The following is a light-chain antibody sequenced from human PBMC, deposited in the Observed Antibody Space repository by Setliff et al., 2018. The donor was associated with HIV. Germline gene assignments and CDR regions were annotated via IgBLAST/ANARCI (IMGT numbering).Light chain of an antibody. J-gene: IGKJ2*01. CDR2: GAS. CDR3: QQYDNWPYT. CDR1: QSVSSR. V-gene: IGKV3-15*01. Sequence: EIVMTQSPATLSVSPGERATLSCRTSQSVSSRLAWYQQKPGQAPRLLIYGASTWASGIPARFSGSGSGTEFTLTISSLQSEDFAVYYCQQYDNWPYTFGQGTKVDIK.